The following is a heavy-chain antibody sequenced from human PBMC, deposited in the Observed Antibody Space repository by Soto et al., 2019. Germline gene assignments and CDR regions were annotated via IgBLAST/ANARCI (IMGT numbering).Heavy chain of an antibody. Sequence: SETLSLTCAVSSGSISSSNWWSWVRQPPGKGLEWIGEIYHSGSTNYNPSLKSRVTISVDKSKNQFSLKLSSVTAADTAVYYCARAPPSIRKAFDPWGQGTLVTVSS. CDR3: ARAPPSIRKAFDP. CDR2: IYHSGST. V-gene: IGHV4-4*02. D-gene: IGHD3-10*01. J-gene: IGHJ5*02. CDR1: SGSISSSNW.